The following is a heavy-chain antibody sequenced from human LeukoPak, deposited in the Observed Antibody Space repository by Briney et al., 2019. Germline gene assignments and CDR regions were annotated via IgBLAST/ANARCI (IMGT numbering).Heavy chain of an antibody. V-gene: IGHV4-34*12. CDR1: GGSFSGYY. J-gene: IGHJ3*02. Sequence: SETLSLTCALYGGSFSGYYWSWIRQPPGKGLEWIGEIVHSGNTKYNPSLKSRVTILVDTSKDQFSLNLTSVTAADTAVYYCARFGSSTWYKGAFDIWGQGTMVTVAS. D-gene: IGHD6-13*01. CDR2: IVHSGNT. CDR3: ARFGSSTWYKGAFDI.